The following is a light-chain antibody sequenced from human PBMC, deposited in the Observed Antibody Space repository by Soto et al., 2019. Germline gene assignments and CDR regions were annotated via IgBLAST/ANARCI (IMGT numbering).Light chain of an antibody. J-gene: IGLJ3*02. CDR1: SSDVGGYNY. V-gene: IGLV2-14*01. CDR2: EVS. CDR3: SSFTSINTWV. Sequence: QSALTQPASVSGSPGQSITISCTGTSSDVGGYNYVSWYQQHPGKAPKLMIYEVSNRPSGVSNRLSGSKSGNTASLTISGLQAEDGADYYCSSFTSINTWVFGGGTKLTVL.